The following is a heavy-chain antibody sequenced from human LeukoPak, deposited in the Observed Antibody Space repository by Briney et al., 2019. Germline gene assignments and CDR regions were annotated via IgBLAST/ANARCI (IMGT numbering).Heavy chain of an antibody. CDR1: GGSFSAAPHF. CDR2: IYYSGST. D-gene: IGHD3-10*01. CDR3: ARHRRVLVDY. J-gene: IGHJ4*02. Sequence: SETLSLTCTVSGGSFSAAPHFWAWIRQSSGKGLEWIGTIYYSGSTWYNPSLKSRLSISGDTSNNQFSLKLSSVTAADTAVYYCARHRRVLVDYWGQGTLVTVSS. V-gene: IGHV4-39*01.